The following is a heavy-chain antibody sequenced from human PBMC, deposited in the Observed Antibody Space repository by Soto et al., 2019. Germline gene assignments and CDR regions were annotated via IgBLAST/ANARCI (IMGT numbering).Heavy chain of an antibody. CDR1: GFTFDDYT. J-gene: IGHJ6*02. CDR2: ISWDGGST. D-gene: IGHD6-19*01. Sequence: EVQLVESGGVVVQPGGSLRLSCAASGFTFDDYTMHWVRQAPGKGLEWVSLISWDGGSTYYADSVKGRFTISRDNSKNSLYLQMNSLRTEDTALYYCAKDLSSGWYVPYYYYGMDVWGQGTTVTVSS. V-gene: IGHV3-43*01. CDR3: AKDLSSGWYVPYYYYGMDV.